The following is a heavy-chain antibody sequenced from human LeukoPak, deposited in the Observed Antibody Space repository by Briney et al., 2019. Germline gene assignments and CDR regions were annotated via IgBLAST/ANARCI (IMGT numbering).Heavy chain of an antibody. CDR2: INRNGDST. D-gene: IGHD1-26*01. CDR3: ARKGLGGELGGFDS. J-gene: IGHJ4*02. Sequence: PGGSLRLSCAASGFTLRSFGMHWVRQAPGKGLEWVSGINRNGDSTGYADFVKGRFTISRDNAKNSLYLQMNSLRVDDTALYHCARKGLGGELGGFDSWGQGTLVTVSS. V-gene: IGHV3-20*01. CDR1: GFTLRSFG.